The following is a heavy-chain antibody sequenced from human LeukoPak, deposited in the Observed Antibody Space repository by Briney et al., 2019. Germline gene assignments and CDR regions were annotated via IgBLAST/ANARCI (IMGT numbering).Heavy chain of an antibody. CDR1: GYTFNNYD. CDR2: ISTYNGNT. J-gene: IGHJ5*02. D-gene: IGHD3-9*01. V-gene: IGHV1-18*01. Sequence: ASVKVSCKASGYTFNNYDVSWVRQAPGQGLEWMGWISTYNGNTNYAQKLQGRVSMTTDTSTSTAYMELRSLRSDGTAVYYCARGANYDILTGYSWFDPWGQGTLVTVSS. CDR3: ARGANYDILTGYSWFDP.